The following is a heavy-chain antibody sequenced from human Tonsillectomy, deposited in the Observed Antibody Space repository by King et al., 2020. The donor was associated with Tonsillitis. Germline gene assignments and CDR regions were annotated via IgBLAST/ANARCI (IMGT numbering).Heavy chain of an antibody. CDR2: ISDSGRT. Sequence: VPLQESGPGLVKPSETLSLTCSVSGGSISSYYWTWIRQPPGKGLEWIGYISDSGRTNYNPSLKSRVTISLDPSKKQFSLSLSSVTAADTAIFYCARVSYMSTITPPYYYYYMDVWGKGTTVTVSS. J-gene: IGHJ6*03. CDR3: ARVSYMSTITPPYYYYYMDV. D-gene: IGHD4-11*01. V-gene: IGHV4-59*01. CDR1: GGSISSYY.